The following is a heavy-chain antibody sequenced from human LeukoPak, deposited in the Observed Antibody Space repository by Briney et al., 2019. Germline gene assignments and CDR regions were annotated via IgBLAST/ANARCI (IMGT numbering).Heavy chain of an antibody. V-gene: IGHV3-23*01. CDR2: ISASGGST. D-gene: IGHD6-19*01. CDR1: GFTFSSSA. J-gene: IGHJ4*02. Sequence: PGGSLRLSCAASGFTFSSSAMSWVRQVPGKGLEWVSGISASGGSTYYADSVMGRFTISRDNSKNTLYLQMNSLRAEDTAVYYCAKVREQWLGNGYFDYWGQGTLVTVSS. CDR3: AKVREQWLGNGYFDY.